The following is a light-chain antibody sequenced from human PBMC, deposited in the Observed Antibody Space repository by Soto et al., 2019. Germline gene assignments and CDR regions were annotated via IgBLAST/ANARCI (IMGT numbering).Light chain of an antibody. CDR1: SSDVGGYNY. J-gene: IGLJ2*01. CDR3: SSYTSSSVV. Sequence: QSALTQPASVSGSPGQSITISCTGTSSDVGGYNYVSWYQQHPGKAPKLMIYEVSNRPSGVSNRFSGSKSGNTASLTISGRQAEDEAAYYCSSYTSSSVVFGGGTQLTVL. V-gene: IGLV2-14*01. CDR2: EVS.